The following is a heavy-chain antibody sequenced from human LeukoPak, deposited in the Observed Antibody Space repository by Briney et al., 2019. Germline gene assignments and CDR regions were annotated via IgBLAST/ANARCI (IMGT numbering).Heavy chain of an antibody. Sequence: GGSLRLSCAASGFTVSSTYMSWVRQAPGKGLEWVSVIYTDDSTYYTDSVKGRFAISRDISKNTLYLQMNSLRGDDTALYYCAGDWNGDHVIEYWGQGTLVTVSS. CDR1: GFTVSSTY. J-gene: IGHJ4*02. D-gene: IGHD1-1*01. CDR3: AGDWNGDHVIEY. CDR2: IYTDDST. V-gene: IGHV3-66*01.